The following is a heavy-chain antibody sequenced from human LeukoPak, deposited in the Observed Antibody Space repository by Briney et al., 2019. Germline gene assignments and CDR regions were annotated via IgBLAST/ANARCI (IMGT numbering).Heavy chain of an antibody. Sequence: SCKASGGTFSSYAMHWVRQAPGKGLEWVAVISYDGSNKYYADSVKGRFTISRDNSKNTLYLQMNSLRAEDTAVYYCARDGKYYYDSSGVFDYWGQGTLVTVSS. CDR1: GGTFSSYA. CDR3: ARDGKYYYDSSGVFDY. D-gene: IGHD3-22*01. J-gene: IGHJ4*02. V-gene: IGHV3-30-3*01. CDR2: ISYDGSNK.